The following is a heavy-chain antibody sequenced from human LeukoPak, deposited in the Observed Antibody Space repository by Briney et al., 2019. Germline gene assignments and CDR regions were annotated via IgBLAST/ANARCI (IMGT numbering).Heavy chain of an antibody. D-gene: IGHD3-3*01. V-gene: IGHV7-4-1*02. CDR3: ARDAVTIFGVVEGFDP. CDR2: INTNTGNP. CDR1: GYTFTSYA. Sequence: ASVKVSCKASGYTFTSYAMNWVRQAPGQGLEWMGWINTNTGNPTYAQGFTGRFVFSLDTSVSTAYLQISSLKAEDTAVYYCARDAVTIFGVVEGFDPWGQGTLVTVSS. J-gene: IGHJ5*02.